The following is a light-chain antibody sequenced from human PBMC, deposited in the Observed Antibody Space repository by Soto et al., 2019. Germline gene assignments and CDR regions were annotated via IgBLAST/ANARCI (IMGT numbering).Light chain of an antibody. CDR3: QQYNHFPWT. J-gene: IGKJ1*01. Sequence: DIQMTQSPSTLSASVGDRVTITCRASQSSSRWLAWYQQKPGKAPKLLIYDASSLESGVPSRFSGSGSGTDFTLTINSLQPDDFATYYCQQYNHFPWTFGQGTKVEIK. V-gene: IGKV1-5*01. CDR2: DAS. CDR1: QSSSRW.